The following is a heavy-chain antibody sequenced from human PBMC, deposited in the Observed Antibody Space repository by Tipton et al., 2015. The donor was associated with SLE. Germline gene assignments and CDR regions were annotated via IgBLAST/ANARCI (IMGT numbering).Heavy chain of an antibody. Sequence: SLRLSCAASGFTFDDYAMHWVRQAPGKGLEWVSGISWNSGSIGYADSVKGRFTISRDNAKNSLYLQMNSLRAEDMALYYCAKDAEMATAYAFDIWGQGTMVTVSS. J-gene: IGHJ3*02. CDR2: ISWNSGSI. CDR3: AKDAEMATAYAFDI. V-gene: IGHV3-9*03. D-gene: IGHD5-24*01. CDR1: GFTFDDYA.